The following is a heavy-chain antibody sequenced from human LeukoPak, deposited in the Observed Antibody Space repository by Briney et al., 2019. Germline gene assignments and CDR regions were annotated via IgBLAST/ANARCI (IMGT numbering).Heavy chain of an antibody. CDR3: ANLGPSRVQLWSDPDY. V-gene: IGHV3-NL1*01. D-gene: IGHD5-18*01. CDR1: GFTFSSYG. J-gene: IGHJ4*02. Sequence: QAGGSLRLSCAASGFTFSSYGMHWVRQAPGKGLEWVSLIYSDGSAYYADSVKGRFSISRDNSKNTLYLQMNSLRAEDTAVYYCANLGPSRVQLWSDPDYWGQGTLVTVSS. CDR2: IYSDGSA.